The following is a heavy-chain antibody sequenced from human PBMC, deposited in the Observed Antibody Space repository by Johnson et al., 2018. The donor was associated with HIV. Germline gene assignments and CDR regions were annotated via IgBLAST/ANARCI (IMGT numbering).Heavy chain of an antibody. J-gene: IGHJ3*02. V-gene: IGHV3-30*18. CDR1: GFTFIRSG. CDR3: AKARSLLDYGGFDAFDI. Sequence: QVQPVESGGGVVQPGGSLRLSCAASGFTFIRSGVHWVRQAPGQGLEWVAVISYDGTNKYYADSVQGRFPISRDNSKNTLSLQMNSLRVEDTAMYYCAKARSLLDYGGFDAFDIWGQGTLVIVSS. D-gene: IGHD4-23*01. CDR2: ISYDGTNK.